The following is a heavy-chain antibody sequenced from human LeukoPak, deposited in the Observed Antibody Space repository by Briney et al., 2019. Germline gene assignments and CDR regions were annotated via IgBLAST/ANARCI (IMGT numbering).Heavy chain of an antibody. V-gene: IGHV1-46*01. Sequence: ASVNVSCKAAGYTFTSYYMHWVRQAPGQGLEWMGIINPSGGSTSYAQKFQGRVTMTRDTSTSTVYMELSSLRSEDTAVYYCARLGVVGATGVDYWGQGTLVTVSS. D-gene: IGHD1-26*01. CDR1: GYTFTSYY. CDR2: INPSGGST. CDR3: ARLGVVGATGVDY. J-gene: IGHJ4*02.